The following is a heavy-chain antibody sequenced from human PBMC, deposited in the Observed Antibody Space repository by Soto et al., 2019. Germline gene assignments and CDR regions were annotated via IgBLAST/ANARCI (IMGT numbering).Heavy chain of an antibody. CDR1: GGSISSYY. D-gene: IGHD2-2*01. CDR3: ARVQGYCSSTSCRPPTGWFDP. Sequence: SETLCLTCTVSGGSISSYYWSWIRQPPGKGLEWIGYIYYSGSTNYNPSLKSRVTISVDTSKNQFSLKLSSVTAADTAVYYCARVQGYCSSTSCRPPTGWFDPWGQGTLVTVSS. V-gene: IGHV4-59*01. CDR2: IYYSGST. J-gene: IGHJ5*02.